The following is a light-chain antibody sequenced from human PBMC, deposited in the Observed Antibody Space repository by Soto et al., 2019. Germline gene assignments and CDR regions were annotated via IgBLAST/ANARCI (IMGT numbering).Light chain of an antibody. V-gene: IGKV1-5*03. CDR1: ESISSW. CDR3: QHYSVFPLT. Sequence: DIQMTQFPSTLSASVGDRVTITCRASESISSWLAWYQQKPGKAPKILIYKASTLQSGVPPRFTGSGSGTEFTLTISSLQPDDFATYYCQHYSVFPLTFGGGTKVEIK. CDR2: KAS. J-gene: IGKJ4*01.